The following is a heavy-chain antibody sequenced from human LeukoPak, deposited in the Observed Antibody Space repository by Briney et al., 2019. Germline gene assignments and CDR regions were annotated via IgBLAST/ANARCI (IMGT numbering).Heavy chain of an antibody. CDR3: ARERTTIVSGTTIGAY. CDR1: GFTFSDYY. Sequence: GGSLRLSCAASGFTFSDYYMSWIRQAPGKGLEWISYITGSGDTIYYADSVKGRFTISRDNAKNSLFLQMNSLTADDTAVYYCARERTTIVSGTTIGAYWGQGTLVTVSS. D-gene: IGHD2/OR15-2a*01. V-gene: IGHV3-11*04. J-gene: IGHJ4*02. CDR2: ITGSGDTI.